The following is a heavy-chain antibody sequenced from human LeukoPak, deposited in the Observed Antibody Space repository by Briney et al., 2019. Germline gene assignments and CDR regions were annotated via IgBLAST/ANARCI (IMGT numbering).Heavy chain of an antibody. CDR1: GYTLTELS. D-gene: IGHD2-15*01. J-gene: IGHJ3*02. CDR2: FDPEDGET. CDR3: ATAGWSLDAFDI. V-gene: IGHV1-24*01. Sequence: GASVKVSCKVSGYTLTELSMHWVRQAPGKGLEWTGGFDPEDGETIYAQKFQGRVTMTEDTSTDTAYMELSSLRSEDTAVYYCATAGWSLDAFDIWGQGTMVTVSS.